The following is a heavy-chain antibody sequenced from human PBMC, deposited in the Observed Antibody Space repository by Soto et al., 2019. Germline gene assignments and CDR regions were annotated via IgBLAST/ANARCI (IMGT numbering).Heavy chain of an antibody. CDR3: AKDTADGATRTPNWYFDL. V-gene: IGHV3-30*18. CDR1: GLTFSSYG. D-gene: IGHD5-12*01. J-gene: IGHJ2*01. CDR2: ISYDGSNK. Sequence: QVQLVESGGAVVQPGRSLRLSCAASGLTFSSYGMHWVRQAPGKGLEWVAVISYDGSNKYYADSVKGRFTISRDNSKNTLYLQMNSLRAEDTAVYYCAKDTADGATRTPNWYFDLWGRGTLVTVSS.